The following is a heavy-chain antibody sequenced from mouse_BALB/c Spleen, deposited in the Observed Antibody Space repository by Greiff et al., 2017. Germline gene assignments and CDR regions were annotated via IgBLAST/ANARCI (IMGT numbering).Heavy chain of an antibody. CDR2: IDPANGNT. V-gene: IGHV14-3*02. CDR3: AIGWDDAMDY. D-gene: IGHD4-1*01. CDR1: GFNIKDTY. J-gene: IGHJ4*01. Sequence: EVQLQQSGAELVKPGASVKLSCTASGFNIKDTYMHWVKQRPEQGLEWIGRIDPANGNTKYDPKFQGKATITADTSSNTAYLQLSSLTSEDTAVYYCAIGWDDAMDYWGQGTSVTVSS.